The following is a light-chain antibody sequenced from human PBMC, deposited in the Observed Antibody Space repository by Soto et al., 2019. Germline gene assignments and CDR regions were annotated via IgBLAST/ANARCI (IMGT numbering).Light chain of an antibody. J-gene: IGKJ5*01. V-gene: IGKV1-39*01. CDR3: QQSYSNPTT. Sequence: DIQMTQSPSSLSASVGDRVTITCRASQSITNYLNWYQQKPGKAPKLLIYAASSLQIGVPSRFSGSGSGTDFTLTISSLQPEDFATYYCQQSYSNPTTFGQGTRLEIK. CDR1: QSITNY. CDR2: AAS.